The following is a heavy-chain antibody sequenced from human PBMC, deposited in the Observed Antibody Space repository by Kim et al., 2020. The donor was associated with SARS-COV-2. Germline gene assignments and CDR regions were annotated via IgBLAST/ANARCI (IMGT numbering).Heavy chain of an antibody. CDR2: KK. Sequence: KKYYADSVKGRFTISRDNSKNTLYLQMNSLRAEDTAVYYCVRGAAGAFDYWGQGTLVSVSS. D-gene: IGHD6-19*01. CDR3: VRGAAGAFDY. V-gene: IGHV3-33*01. J-gene: IGHJ4*02.